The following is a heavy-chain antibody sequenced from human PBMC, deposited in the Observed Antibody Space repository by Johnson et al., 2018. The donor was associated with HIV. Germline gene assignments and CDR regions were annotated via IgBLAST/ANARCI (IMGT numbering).Heavy chain of an antibody. CDR2: ISYDGSDK. CDR3: AKVGGYSYGES. V-gene: IGHV3-30*04. J-gene: IGHJ3*01. Sequence: QVQLVESGGGVVQPGRSLRLSCAASGFTFSSYAIHWVRQAPAKGLEWVAVISYDGSDKYYADSVKGRFTISRDSSKNTLYLQMSSLRAQDTAVYYCAKVGGYSYGESWGQGTMVTVSS. CDR1: GFTFSSYA. D-gene: IGHD5-18*01.